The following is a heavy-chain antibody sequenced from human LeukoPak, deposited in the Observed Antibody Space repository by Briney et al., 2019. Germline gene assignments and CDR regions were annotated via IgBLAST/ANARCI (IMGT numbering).Heavy chain of an antibody. CDR2: INSDGSEK. CDR3: ARAERDVGLLLPGAFDF. J-gene: IGHJ3*01. CDR1: GFPFTSHW. V-gene: IGHV3-7*03. Sequence: GGSLRLSCAASGFPFTSHWLSWFRQSPGRGLEWVAHINSDGSEKNYVDSVKGRFTISRDNARNSQFLQMNSLRAEDTAVYYCARAERDVGLLLPGAFDFWGQGTMVAVSS. D-gene: IGHD3-22*01.